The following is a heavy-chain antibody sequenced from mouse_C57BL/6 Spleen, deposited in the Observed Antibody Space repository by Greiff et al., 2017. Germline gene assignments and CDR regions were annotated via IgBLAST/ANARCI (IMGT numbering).Heavy chain of an antibody. CDR1: GYTFTDYY. CDR2: INPNNGGT. J-gene: IGHJ1*03. CDR3: ASIYDGYSWYFDV. D-gene: IGHD2-3*01. V-gene: IGHV1-26*01. Sequence: EVQLQQSGPELVKPGASVKISCKASGYTFTDYYMNWVKQSHGKSLEWIGDINPNNGGTSYNQKFKGKATLTVDKSSSTAYMELRSLTSEDSAVYYCASIYDGYSWYFDVWGTGTTVTVSS.